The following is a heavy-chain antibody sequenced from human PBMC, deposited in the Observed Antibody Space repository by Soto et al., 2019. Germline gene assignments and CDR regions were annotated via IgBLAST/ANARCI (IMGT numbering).Heavy chain of an antibody. J-gene: IGHJ3*01. D-gene: IGHD4-17*01. Sequence: ESGGGLVQPGGSLRLSCAASGSTFSSYALTWVRQAPGKGLEWVSSITGSGDYTRYTDSVKGRFTITRDNAKNTLFLQMKSLRADDTAIYYCGKDPNGDYFGAFDFWGQGTMVTVSS. V-gene: IGHV3-23*01. CDR3: GKDPNGDYFGAFDF. CDR2: ITGSGDYT. CDR1: GSTFSSYA.